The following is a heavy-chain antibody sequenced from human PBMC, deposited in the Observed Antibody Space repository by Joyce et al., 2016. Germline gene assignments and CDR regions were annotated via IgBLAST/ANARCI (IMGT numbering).Heavy chain of an antibody. CDR2: SGRDSTYI. Sequence: EVQLVESGGGLVKPGGSLRISCAASGFTFSTSSMRWFRRAPGKGLEWVSASGRDSTYIFYADSVKGRFTVSRDNAKNSLYLQMNSLRAEDTAVFFCARGGIVYDYSMDLWGQGTTVTVSS. V-gene: IGHV3-21*02. CDR3: ARGGIVYDYSMDL. D-gene: IGHD3-22*01. CDR1: GFTFSTSS. J-gene: IGHJ6*01.